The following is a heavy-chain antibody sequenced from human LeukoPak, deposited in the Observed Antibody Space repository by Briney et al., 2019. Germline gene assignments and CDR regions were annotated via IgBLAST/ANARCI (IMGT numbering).Heavy chain of an antibody. V-gene: IGHV1-2*02. Sequence: GASVKVSCKASGYTFTGYYMHWVRQAPGQGLEWMGWINPNSGGTNYAQKFQGRVTMTRDTSISTAYMELSRLRSDDTAVYYCAREIDYYGSGSYQDYWGQGTLVTVSS. CDR1: GYTFTGYY. J-gene: IGHJ4*02. CDR3: AREIDYYGSGSYQDY. D-gene: IGHD3-10*01. CDR2: INPNSGGT.